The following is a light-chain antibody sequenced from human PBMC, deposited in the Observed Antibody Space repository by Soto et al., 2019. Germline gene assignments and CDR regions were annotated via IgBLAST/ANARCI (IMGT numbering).Light chain of an antibody. CDR3: TSYTSSSTYV. J-gene: IGLJ1*01. Sequence: QSVLTQPRSVSGSPGQSVTISCTGTSSDVGYYNYVSWYQQYPGKAPKLMIYDVSGRPSGVPDRFSGSKSGNTASLTISGLQAEDEADYYCTSYTSSSTYVFGTGTRSPS. CDR1: SSDVGYYNY. V-gene: IGLV2-11*01. CDR2: DVS.